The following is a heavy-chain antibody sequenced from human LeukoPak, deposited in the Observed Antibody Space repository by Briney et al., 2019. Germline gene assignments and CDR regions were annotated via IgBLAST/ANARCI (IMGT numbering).Heavy chain of an antibody. CDR1: GFTFSSYA. D-gene: IGHD1-1*01. V-gene: IGHV3-23*01. CDR2: ISDSGGST. J-gene: IGHJ6*02. CDR3: ARKLGYNWKLGGAYGMDV. Sequence: PGGSLRLSCAASGFTFSSYAMNWVRQAPGKGLEWVSAISDSGGSTYYADSVKGRFTISRDNSKNTLYLQMNSLRADDTAVYYCARKLGYNWKLGGAYGMDVWGQGTTVTVSS.